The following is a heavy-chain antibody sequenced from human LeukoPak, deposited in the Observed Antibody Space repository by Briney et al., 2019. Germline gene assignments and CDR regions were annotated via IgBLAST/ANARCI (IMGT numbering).Heavy chain of an antibody. Sequence: RASVKVSCKASGYTLTGYYMHWVRQAPGQGLEWMGWINPNSGGTNYAQKFQGRVTMTRDTSISTAYMELSRLRSDDTAVYYCARGYSSSWTEYYFDYWGQGTLVTVSS. J-gene: IGHJ4*02. CDR3: ARGYSSSWTEYYFDY. V-gene: IGHV1-2*02. D-gene: IGHD6-13*01. CDR1: GYTLTGYY. CDR2: INPNSGGT.